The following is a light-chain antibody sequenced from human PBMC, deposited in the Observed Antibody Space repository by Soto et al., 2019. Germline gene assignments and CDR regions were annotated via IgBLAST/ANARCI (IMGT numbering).Light chain of an antibody. CDR1: QSVSSN. J-gene: IGKJ1*01. CDR3: QQYNNWPPRT. Sequence: EIVMTQSPATLSVSPGERATLSCRASQSVSSNLAWYQQKPGQAPRLLIYGASTRATGIPVRFSGSGSGTAFTLTISSLQSEDFAVYYCQQYNNWPPRTFGQGTKVEIK. V-gene: IGKV3-15*01. CDR2: GAS.